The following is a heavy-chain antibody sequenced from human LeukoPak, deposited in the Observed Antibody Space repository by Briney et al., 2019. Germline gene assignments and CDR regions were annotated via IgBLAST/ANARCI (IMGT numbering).Heavy chain of an antibody. CDR3: ARVTTYCSSTSCWYFDY. J-gene: IGHJ4*02. V-gene: IGHV4-59*01. D-gene: IGHD2-2*01. Sequence: SETLSLTCTVSGGSISSYYWSWIRQPPGKGLEWIGNIYYSGSTNYNPSLKSRVTISVDTSKNQFSLKLSSVTAADTAVYYCARVTTYCSSTSCWYFDYWGQGTLVTVSS. CDR1: GGSISSYY. CDR2: IYYSGST.